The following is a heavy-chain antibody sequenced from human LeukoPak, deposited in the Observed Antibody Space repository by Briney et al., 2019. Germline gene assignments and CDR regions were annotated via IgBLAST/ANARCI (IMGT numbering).Heavy chain of an antibody. V-gene: IGHV3-23*01. J-gene: IGHJ4*02. CDR3: AKDIRGGRRYYGSGSYYTSFDY. D-gene: IGHD3-10*01. CDR1: GFTFSNYA. CDR2: VSASGTKT. Sequence: GGSLRLSRAVSGFTFSNYAMSWVRQAPGKGLEWVSTVSASGTKTYYGDSVKGRFSISRDNSKNTLYLQMNSLRAEDTAVYYCAKDIRGGRRYYGSGSYYTSFDYWGQGTLVTVSS.